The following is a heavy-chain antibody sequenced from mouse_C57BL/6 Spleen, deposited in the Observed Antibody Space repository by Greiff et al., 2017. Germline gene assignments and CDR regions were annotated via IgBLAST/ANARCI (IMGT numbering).Heavy chain of an antibody. J-gene: IGHJ4*01. CDR1: GYTFTSYG. CDR2: IYPRSGNT. V-gene: IGHV1-81*01. CDR3: ARVSKGDAMDY. Sequence: QVQLQQSGAELARPGASVKLSCKASGYTFTSYGISWVKQRTGQGLEWIGEIYPRSGNTYYNEKFKGKATLTADKSSSTAYMELRSLTSEDSAVYFGARVSKGDAMDYWGQGTSVTVSS. D-gene: IGHD2-5*01.